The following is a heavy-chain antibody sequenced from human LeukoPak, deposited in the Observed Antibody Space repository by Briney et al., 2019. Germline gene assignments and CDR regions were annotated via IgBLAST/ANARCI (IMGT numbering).Heavy chain of an antibody. CDR1: GGSISSSSYY. CDR3: ASNSGSYSGYDY. D-gene: IGHD1-26*01. Sequence: SETLSLTCTVSGGSISSSSYYWGWIRQPPGKGLEWIGSIYYSGSTYYNPSLESRVTISVDTSKNQFSLKLSSVTAADTAEYYCASNSGSYSGYDYWGQGTLVTVSS. CDR2: IYYSGST. V-gene: IGHV4-39*07. J-gene: IGHJ4*02.